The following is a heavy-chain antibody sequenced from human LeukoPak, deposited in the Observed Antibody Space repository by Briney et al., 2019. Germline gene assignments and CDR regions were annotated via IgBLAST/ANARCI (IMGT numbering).Heavy chain of an antibody. D-gene: IGHD1-26*01. J-gene: IGHJ4*02. CDR1: GISITTYY. CDR3: ARDIREVGDSHYFVY. V-gene: IGHV4-59*01. CDR2: IHYSGST. Sequence: KTSETLSLTCTVSGISITTYYWSWIRQPPGKGLEWIGLIHYSGSTTYNPSLKSRVTISIDTSKNQFSLHLSSVTAADTAVYYCARDIREVGDSHYFVYWGRGALVTVTS.